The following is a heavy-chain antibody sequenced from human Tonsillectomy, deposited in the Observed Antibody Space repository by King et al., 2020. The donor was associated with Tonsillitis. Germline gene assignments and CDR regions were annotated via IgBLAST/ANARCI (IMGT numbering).Heavy chain of an antibody. V-gene: IGHV3-73*02. CDR1: GCTFSGSD. CDR2: IRSRGNSLAP. J-gene: IGHJ6*02. D-gene: IGHD3-10*01. CDR3: TRPGDYYYGMDI. Sequence: VQLVESGGGLVQPGGSLKLSCAASGCTFSGSDMHWVRQASGKGLEWVGRIRSRGNSLAPAYAVSVKGRFTISRDDSKNTAYLQMNSLKIEDTAVYYCTRPGDYYYGMDIWGQGTTVTVSS.